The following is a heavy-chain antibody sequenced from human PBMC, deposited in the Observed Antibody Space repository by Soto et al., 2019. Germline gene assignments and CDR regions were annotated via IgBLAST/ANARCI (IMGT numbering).Heavy chain of an antibody. CDR3: ARDLGVDY. Sequence: SLRLSCAASGLTCSSHCMRWIRQTTGKGLEWVSYISSSSSYTNYADSVKGRFTISRDNAKNSLYLQMSSLRAEDTAVYYCARDLGVDYWGQGTLITVSS. V-gene: IGHV3-11*06. J-gene: IGHJ4*02. CDR1: GLTCSSHC. D-gene: IGHD3-16*01. CDR2: ISSSSSYT.